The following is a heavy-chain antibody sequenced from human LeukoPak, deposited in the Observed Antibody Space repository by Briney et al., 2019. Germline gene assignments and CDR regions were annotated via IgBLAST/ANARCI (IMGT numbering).Heavy chain of an antibody. CDR3: AVDYDILTGRSIPPADP. D-gene: IGHD3-9*01. J-gene: IGHJ5*02. CDR2: ISSSSSYI. CDR1: GFTFSSYS. V-gene: IGHV3-21*06. Sequence: PGGSLRLSCAASGFTFSSYSMNWVRQAPGKGLEWVSSISSSSSYIYYADSVKGRFTISRDNAKNSLYLQMNSLSAEDTAVYYCAVDYDILTGRSIPPADPWGQGTLVTVSS.